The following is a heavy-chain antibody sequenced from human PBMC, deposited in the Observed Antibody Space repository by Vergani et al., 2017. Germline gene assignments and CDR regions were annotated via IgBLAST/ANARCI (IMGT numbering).Heavy chain of an antibody. CDR1: VYSFGNYW. D-gene: IGHD1-1*01. Sequence: EVALVQSGPEMRKPGESLTISCKGSVYSFGNYWTGWVRQMPGKGLEWMGNIYPADSDTRYRPSFQGQVTISADKSISTASLQWDSLKASDTALYYCARHTTYTDSWGQGTLVTVS. V-gene: IGHV5-51*01. CDR3: ARHTTYTDS. J-gene: IGHJ4*02. CDR2: IYPADSDT.